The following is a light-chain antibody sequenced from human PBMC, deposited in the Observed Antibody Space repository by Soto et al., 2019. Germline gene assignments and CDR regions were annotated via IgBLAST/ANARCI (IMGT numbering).Light chain of an antibody. CDR3: QPYNNWPPVT. V-gene: IGKV3-15*01. J-gene: IGKJ1*01. CDR1: QSVSSN. Sequence: GLTQAPATRSVSAGERATLSWRASQSVSSNLAWYQQKPGQAPRLLIYGASTRATGIPARFSSSGSGREYTLTISSMQSEAFAVYYYQPYNNWPPVTFGQGTKVDIK. CDR2: GAS.